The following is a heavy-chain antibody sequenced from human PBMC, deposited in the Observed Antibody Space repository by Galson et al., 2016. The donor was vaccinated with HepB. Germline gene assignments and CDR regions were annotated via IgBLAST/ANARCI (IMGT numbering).Heavy chain of an antibody. CDR3: AKDRDPPFWAGGAFYRLRYGYFDY. D-gene: IGHD3/OR15-3a*01. J-gene: IGHJ4*02. CDR1: GFTFSGYC. V-gene: IGHV3-33*06. Sequence: SLRLSCAASGFTFSGYCMIWVRQSPGKGLEWVAIICRDGTIKYYADSVKGRFTISRDNSKNSLYLQMSSLRNDDTAVYLCAKDRDPPFWAGGAFYRLRYGYFDYWGQGTLVTVSS. CDR2: ICRDGTIK.